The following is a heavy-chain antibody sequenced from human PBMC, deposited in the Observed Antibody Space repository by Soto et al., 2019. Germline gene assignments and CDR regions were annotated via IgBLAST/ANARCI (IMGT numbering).Heavy chain of an antibody. D-gene: IGHD5-18*01. V-gene: IGHV3-30*18. CDR1: GFTFSSYG. J-gene: IGHJ6*02. CDR3: AKGTAMVTSYGMDV. CDR2: ISYDGSNK. Sequence: GGSLRLSCAASGFTFSSYGMHWVRQAPGKGLEWVAVISYDGSNKYYADSVKGRFTISRDNSKNTLYPQMDSLRAEDTAVYYCAKGTAMVTSYGMDVWGQGTTVTVSS.